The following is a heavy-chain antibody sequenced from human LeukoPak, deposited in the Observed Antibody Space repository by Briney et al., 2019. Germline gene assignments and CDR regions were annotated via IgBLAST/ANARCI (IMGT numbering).Heavy chain of an antibody. J-gene: IGHJ4*02. V-gene: IGHV1-2*02. CDR3: GRDDRYYYGSGSSPDY. D-gene: IGHD3-10*01. CDR2: INPKSGGT. CDR1: GYTFTGYY. Sequence: ASVKVSCKASGYTFTGYYIHWMRQAPGQGLEWMGWINPKSGGTNYAQKFQGRVTMTRDTSLNTASMELSRLSSDDTGVYYCGRDDRYYYGSGSSPDYWGQGTLVTVSS.